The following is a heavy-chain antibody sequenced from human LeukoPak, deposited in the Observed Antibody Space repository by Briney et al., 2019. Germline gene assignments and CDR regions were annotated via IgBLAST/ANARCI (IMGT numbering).Heavy chain of an antibody. CDR1: GFTFSNYA. CDR2: ISGSGDYT. D-gene: IGHD2-2*01. V-gene: IGHV3-23*01. CDR3: AKQHVVPAATPAFDY. J-gene: IGHJ4*02. Sequence: GGSLRLSCAASGFTFSNYAMSWVRQAPGRGLEWVSAISGSGDYTNYADSVKGRFTISRDNSKNTLYLQMNSLRAEDTAVYYCAKQHVVPAATPAFDYWGQGTLVTVSS.